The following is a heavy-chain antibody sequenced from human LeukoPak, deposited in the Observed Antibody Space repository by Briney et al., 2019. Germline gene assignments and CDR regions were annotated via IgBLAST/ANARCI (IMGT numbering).Heavy chain of an antibody. J-gene: IGHJ4*02. Sequence: ASVKVSCKASGYTLTGDGMNWVRQAPGQGLEWMGWINTNTGNPTYAQGFTGRFVFSLDTSVNTAYLQISSLKAEDTAVYYCARALPGCYSTNCYGLDYWGQGTLVTVSS. CDR2: INTNTGNP. CDR1: GYTLTGDG. V-gene: IGHV7-4-1*02. CDR3: ARALPGCYSTNCYGLDY. D-gene: IGHD2-2*01.